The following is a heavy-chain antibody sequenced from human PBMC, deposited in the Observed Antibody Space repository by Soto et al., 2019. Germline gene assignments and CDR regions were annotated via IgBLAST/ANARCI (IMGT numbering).Heavy chain of an antibody. Sequence: GGSLRLSCAAPGFTFSSYSMNWVRQAPGKGLEWVSSISSSSSYIYYADSVKGRFTISRDNAKNSLYLQMNSLRAEDTAVYYCAQTVAGLFDYWGQGTLVTVSS. V-gene: IGHV3-21*01. D-gene: IGHD6-19*01. J-gene: IGHJ4*02. CDR3: AQTVAGLFDY. CDR2: ISSSSSYI. CDR1: GFTFSSYS.